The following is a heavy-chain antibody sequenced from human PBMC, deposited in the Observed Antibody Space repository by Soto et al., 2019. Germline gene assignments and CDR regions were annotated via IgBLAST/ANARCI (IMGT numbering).Heavy chain of an antibody. CDR1: GYTFSSYS. Sequence: QVQLVQSGAEVKKPGASVKVSCMASGYTFSSYSIHWLRQAPGQRLEWMGWVNAGRGKSKYSQSFQGRVNITGDTSASTSYMELASLRSEDTALYYCARYSGTYPDAFDIWGQGTMVTVSS. CDR2: VNAGRGKS. J-gene: IGHJ3*02. D-gene: IGHD1-26*01. CDR3: ARYSGTYPDAFDI. V-gene: IGHV1-3*01.